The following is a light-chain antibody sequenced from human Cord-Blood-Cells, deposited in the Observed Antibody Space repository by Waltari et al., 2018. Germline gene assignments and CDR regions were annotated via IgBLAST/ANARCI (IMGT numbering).Light chain of an antibody. CDR1: KLWEQY. V-gene: IGLV3-1*01. CDR3: QAWDSSTVV. J-gene: IGLJ2*01. CDR2: QDS. Sequence: SYELTQPPSVSVSPGQTASLTCSGKKLWEQYACLYQQQPGQSPVLVIYQDSKRPSGIPERFSGSNSGNTATLTISGTQAMDEADYYCQAWDSSTVVFGGGTKLTVL.